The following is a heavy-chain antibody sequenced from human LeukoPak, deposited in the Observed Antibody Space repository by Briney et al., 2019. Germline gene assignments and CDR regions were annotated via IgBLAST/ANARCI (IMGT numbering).Heavy chain of an antibody. CDR1: GFSFTSYN. D-gene: IGHD3-22*01. CDR2: ISYDGNIK. CDR3: AKDSRLLGDSSGFFDY. J-gene: IGHJ4*02. V-gene: IGHV3-30*18. Sequence: QSGGSLRLSCAASGFSFTSYNLHWVRQAPGKGLQWLGFISYDGNIKYEDSVKGRFTISRDNSKNTLYLQMNSLRAEDTAVYYCAKDSRLLGDSSGFFDYWGQGTLVTVSS.